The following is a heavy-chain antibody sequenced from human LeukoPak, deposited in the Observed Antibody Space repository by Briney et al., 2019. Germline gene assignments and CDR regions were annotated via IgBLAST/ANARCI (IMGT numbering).Heavy chain of an antibody. V-gene: IGHV3-21*01. J-gene: IGHJ4*02. CDR2: ISSSSSYI. Sequence: GGSLRLSCAASGFTFSSYSMNWVRQAPGKGLEWVSSISSSSSYIYYTDSVKGRFTISRDNAKNSLYLQMNSLRADDTAVYYCARDQPPSGIVVVPAADYWGQGTLVTVSS. CDR3: ARDQPPSGIVVVPAADY. D-gene: IGHD2-2*01. CDR1: GFTFSSYS.